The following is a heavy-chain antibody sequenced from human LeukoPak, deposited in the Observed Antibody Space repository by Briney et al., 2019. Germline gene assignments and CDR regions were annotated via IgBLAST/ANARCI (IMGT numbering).Heavy chain of an antibody. J-gene: IGHJ4*02. CDR3: ARGVYYDFWSGGYFDY. CDR2: IYYSGST. D-gene: IGHD3-3*01. V-gene: IGHV4-59*01. CDR1: GGSISSYY. Sequence: SETLSLTCTVSGGSISSYYWSWIRQPPGKGLEWIGYIYYSGSTNYNPSLKSRVTISVDTSKNQFSLKLSSVTAADTAVYYCARGVYYDFWSGGYFDYWGQGTLVTVSS.